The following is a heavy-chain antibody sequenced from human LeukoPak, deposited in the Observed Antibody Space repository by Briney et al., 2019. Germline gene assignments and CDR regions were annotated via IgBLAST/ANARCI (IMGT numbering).Heavy chain of an antibody. D-gene: IGHD4-17*01. V-gene: IGHV3-23*01. CDR2: ISGSCGST. J-gene: IGHJ4*02. Sequence: QPGGSLRLSCAASGFTFSSYAMNWVRQAPGKGLEWVSTISGSCGSTYYADYVKGRFTISRDNYKHTLYLQMNSLRAEDTAVYYCAKGPSYGDLDSWGQGTLVTVSS. CDR1: GFTFSSYA. CDR3: AKGPSYGDLDS.